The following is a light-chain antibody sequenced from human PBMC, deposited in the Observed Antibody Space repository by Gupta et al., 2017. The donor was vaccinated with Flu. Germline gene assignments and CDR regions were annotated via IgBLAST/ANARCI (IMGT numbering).Light chain of an antibody. Sequence: QFVLTQSPSASASLGASVKITCTLSSGHRSYAIAWHQQQPEKGPRYLMKVNSDGSHITGDGIPDRFSGSSSGTERYLTISSLQSEDEADYYCQTCGTGYWVFGGGTKLTVL. CDR2: VNSDGSH. CDR3: QTCGTGYWV. V-gene: IGLV4-69*02. CDR1: SGHRSYA. J-gene: IGLJ3*02.